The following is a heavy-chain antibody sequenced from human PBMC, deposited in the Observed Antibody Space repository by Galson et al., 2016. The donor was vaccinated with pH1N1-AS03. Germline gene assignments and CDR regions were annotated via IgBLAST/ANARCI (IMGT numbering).Heavy chain of an antibody. V-gene: IGHV1-2*02. J-gene: IGHJ3*01. CDR2: INPNSGDT. Sequence: SVKVSCKASGYTFTGNYLHWVRQAPGQGLEWVGCINPNSGDTSYAQKLQGRVTMTRDTSISAAYLELSRLRSDDTAVLYCASVLFGIARGGSRAFDRWGQGTMVTVSS. CDR1: GYTFTGNY. D-gene: IGHD6-13*01. CDR3: ASVLFGIARGGSRAFDR.